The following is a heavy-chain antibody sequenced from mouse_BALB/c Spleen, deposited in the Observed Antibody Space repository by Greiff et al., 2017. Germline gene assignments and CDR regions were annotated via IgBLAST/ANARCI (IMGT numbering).Heavy chain of an antibody. CDR2: ISYDGSN. CDR1: GYSITSGYY. D-gene: IGHD2-3*01. CDR3: ARGWLLGAMDY. J-gene: IGHJ4*01. Sequence: ESGPGLVKPSQSLSLTCSVTGYSITSGYYWNWIRQFPGNKLEWMGYISYDGSNNYNPSLKNRISITRDTSKNQFFLKLNSVTTEDTATYYCARGWLLGAMDYWGQGTSVTVSS. V-gene: IGHV3-6*02.